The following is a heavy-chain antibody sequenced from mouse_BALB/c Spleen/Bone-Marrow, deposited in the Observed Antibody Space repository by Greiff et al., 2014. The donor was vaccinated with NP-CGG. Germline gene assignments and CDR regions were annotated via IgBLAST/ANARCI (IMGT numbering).Heavy chain of an antibody. Sequence: QVQLKESGAELVRPGSSVKISCKASGYAFSSYWIDWVKQRPGQGLEWIGQIYPGDGDTNYNGKFKGKATLTADKSSSTAYMQLSSLTSEDSAVYFCAREGYDYDWFAYWGQGTLVTVSA. D-gene: IGHD2-4*01. CDR1: GYAFSSYW. J-gene: IGHJ3*01. V-gene: IGHV1-80*01. CDR3: AREGYDYDWFAY. CDR2: IYPGDGDT.